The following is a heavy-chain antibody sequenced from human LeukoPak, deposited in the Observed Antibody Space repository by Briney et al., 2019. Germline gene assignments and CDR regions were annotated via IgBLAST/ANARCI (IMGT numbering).Heavy chain of an antibody. CDR1: GFTFDDYG. Sequence: GASLRLSCAASGFTFDDYGMSWVRQAPGKGLEWVSGINWNGGSTGYADSVKGRFTISRDNAKNSLYLQMNSLRAEDTALYYCASQNSRIDDAFDIWGQGTMVTVSS. V-gene: IGHV3-20*04. D-gene: IGHD2-15*01. CDR2: INWNGGST. CDR3: ASQNSRIDDAFDI. J-gene: IGHJ3*02.